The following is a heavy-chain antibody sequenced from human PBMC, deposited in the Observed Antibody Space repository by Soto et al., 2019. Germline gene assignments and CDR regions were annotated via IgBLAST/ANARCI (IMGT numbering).Heavy chain of an antibody. V-gene: IGHV1-69*01. CDR3: ARGLRGRGIAAAGIGNWFDP. Sequence: QVQLVQSGAEVKKPGSSVKVSCKASGGTFSSYAISWVRQAPGQGLEWMGGIIPIFGTANYAQKFQGRVTITADESTSKAYMELSSLRSEDTAVYYCARGLRGRGIAAAGIGNWFDPWGQGTLVTVSS. J-gene: IGHJ5*02. CDR2: IIPIFGTA. D-gene: IGHD6-13*01. CDR1: GGTFSSYA.